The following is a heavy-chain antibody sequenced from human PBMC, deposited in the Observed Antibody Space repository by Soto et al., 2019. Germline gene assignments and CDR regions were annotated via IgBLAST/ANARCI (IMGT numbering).Heavy chain of an antibody. J-gene: IGHJ5*02. CDR1: GFRFSDYT. Sequence: PGGSLRLSCAASGFRFSDYTMNWVRQAPGKGLEWISSITNSPTYIFYADSVKGRFTISRDNAGNSLYLQMNSLRAEDTAVYYCARGLTPDRNWFDPWGQGTLVTVSS. V-gene: IGHV3-21*01. CDR2: ITNSPTYI. CDR3: ARGLTPDRNWFDP.